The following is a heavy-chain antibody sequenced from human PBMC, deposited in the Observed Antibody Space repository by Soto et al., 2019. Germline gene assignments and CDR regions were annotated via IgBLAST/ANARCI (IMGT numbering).Heavy chain of an antibody. Sequence: GASVKVSCKASGYTFTGYYIHWVRQAPGQGLEWMGWINPNSGGTNYAQKFQGRVTMTRDTSISTAYMELSRLRSDDTAVYYCARGRIAARLGRVGLHWFDPWGQGTLVTVSS. D-gene: IGHD6-6*01. V-gene: IGHV1-2*02. CDR1: GYTFTGYY. CDR3: ARGRIAARLGRVGLHWFDP. J-gene: IGHJ5*02. CDR2: INPNSGGT.